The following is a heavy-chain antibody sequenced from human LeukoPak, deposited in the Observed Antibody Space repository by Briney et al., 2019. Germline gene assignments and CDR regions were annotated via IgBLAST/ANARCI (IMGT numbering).Heavy chain of an antibody. Sequence: PSETLSLTCKVSGGSINSYYWSWIRQPPGKGLEWVGYIYYIGKTNYNPSLKSRVTTSLDTSKNQVSLILTSVTAADTAVYYCARLAVATTSWFDPWGQGTLVTVSS. J-gene: IGHJ5*02. CDR2: IYYIGKT. CDR3: ARLAVATTSWFDP. D-gene: IGHD2-15*01. V-gene: IGHV4-59*01. CDR1: GGSINSYY.